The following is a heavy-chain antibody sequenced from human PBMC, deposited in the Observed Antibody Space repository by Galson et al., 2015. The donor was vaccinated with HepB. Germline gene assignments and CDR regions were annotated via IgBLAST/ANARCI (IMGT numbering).Heavy chain of an antibody. V-gene: IGHV3-30-3*01. D-gene: IGHD3-22*01. CDR2: ISYDGSKK. CDR1: GFTFNTYA. J-gene: IGHJ5*02. Sequence: SLRLSCAASGFTFNTYAIHWVRQAPGKGLEWVAVISYDGSKKYYADSVKGRFTISRDNSKNTLYLQLNSLRVEDTAVYYCVRHGTYYYDSGNLGWFDPWGKGTLVTVSS. CDR3: VRHGTYYYDSGNLGWFDP.